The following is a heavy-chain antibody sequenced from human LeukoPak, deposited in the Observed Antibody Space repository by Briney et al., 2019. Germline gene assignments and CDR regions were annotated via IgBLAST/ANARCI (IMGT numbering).Heavy chain of an antibody. CDR3: ARGSGYSSSWYYFDY. Sequence: ASVKVSCKASGYTFTGYYMHWVRQAPGQGLEWMGWINPNSGGTNYAQKFQGRVTMTRDTSISTAYMELSRLRSDDTAVYYCARGSGYSSSWYYFDYWGQGTLVTVSS. V-gene: IGHV1-2*02. D-gene: IGHD6-13*01. CDR1: GYTFTGYY. CDR2: INPNSGGT. J-gene: IGHJ4*02.